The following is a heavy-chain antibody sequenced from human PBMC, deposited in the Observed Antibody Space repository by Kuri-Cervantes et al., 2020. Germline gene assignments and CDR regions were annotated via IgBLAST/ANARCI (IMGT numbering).Heavy chain of an antibody. CDR2: IRYAGSNE. CDR1: GFTFNNYG. V-gene: IGHV3-30*02. CDR3: AREWGACSGGSSYG. D-gene: IGHD2-15*01. J-gene: IGHJ4*02. Sequence: GGSLRLAWAASGFTFNNYGMHWVRQDPGKGLEWVAFIRYAGSNEQFADSVKGRFTISRDNSKNTMYLQMNSLRAEDTAVYYCAREWGACSGGSSYGWGQGTMVTVSS.